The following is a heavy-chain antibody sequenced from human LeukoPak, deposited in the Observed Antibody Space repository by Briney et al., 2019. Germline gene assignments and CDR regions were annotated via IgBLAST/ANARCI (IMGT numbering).Heavy chain of an antibody. Sequence: PSETLSLTRTVSGGSISSYYWSWIRQPPGKGLEWIGYIYYSGSTNYNPSLKSRVTISVDTSKNQFSLKLSSVTAADTAVYYCARAMVRGVIDYWGQGTLVTVSS. J-gene: IGHJ4*02. CDR1: GGSISSYY. CDR2: IYYSGST. V-gene: IGHV4-59*01. D-gene: IGHD3-10*01. CDR3: ARAMVRGVIDY.